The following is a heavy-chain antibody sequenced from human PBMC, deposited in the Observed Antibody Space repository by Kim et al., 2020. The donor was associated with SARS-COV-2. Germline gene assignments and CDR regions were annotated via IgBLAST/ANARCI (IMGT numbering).Heavy chain of an antibody. V-gene: IGHV3-33*01. CDR2: IWYDGSNK. J-gene: IGHJ6*02. D-gene: IGHD6-13*01. Sequence: GGSLRLSCAASGFTFSSYGMHWVRQAPGKGLEWVAVIWYDGSNKYYADSVKGRFTISRDNSKNTLYLQMNSLRAEDTAVYYCAREQRDETAAAPYKGLDYYYGMDVWGQGTTVTVSS. CDR1: GFTFSSYG. CDR3: AREQRDETAAAPYKGLDYYYGMDV.